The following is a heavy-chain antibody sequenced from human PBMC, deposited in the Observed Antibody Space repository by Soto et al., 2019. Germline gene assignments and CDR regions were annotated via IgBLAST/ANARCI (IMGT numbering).Heavy chain of an antibody. J-gene: IGHJ3*02. Sequence: ASVNVSCKASGYTLTSYYLHWVRQAPGQGPEWMGIINPSGGSTSYAQKFQGRVTMTGDTSTSTVYMELSSLRSEDTAVYYCARGSYGTIFGVVTEPGAFDIWGQGTMVTV. CDR3: ARGSYGTIFGVVTEPGAFDI. CDR1: GYTLTSYY. V-gene: IGHV1-46*01. D-gene: IGHD3-3*01. CDR2: INPSGGST.